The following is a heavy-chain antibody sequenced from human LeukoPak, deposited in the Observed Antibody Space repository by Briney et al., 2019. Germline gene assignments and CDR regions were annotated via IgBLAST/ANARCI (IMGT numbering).Heavy chain of an antibody. CDR1: GFTFSSYS. D-gene: IGHD3-3*02. CDR2: IRSGSDTI. Sequence: PGGSLRLSCAASGFTFSSYSMNWVRQAPRKGLEWVSYIRSGSDTIYYADSVKGRFTISRDNAKNSLYLQMNSLRDEDTAVYYCARSLFLDYWGQGTLVTVSS. CDR3: ARSLFLDY. V-gene: IGHV3-48*02. J-gene: IGHJ4*02.